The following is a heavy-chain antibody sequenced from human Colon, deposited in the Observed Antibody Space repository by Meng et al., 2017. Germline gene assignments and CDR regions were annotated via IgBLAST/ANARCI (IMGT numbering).Heavy chain of an antibody. J-gene: IGHJ4*02. CDR3: ARGRAGELYYFDY. V-gene: IGHV4-31*03. D-gene: IGHD6-13*01. CDR2: IYYTGSA. Sequence: QVQLQESGPGLVKPSQTLSLTCTVSGDSFSSGDFCWSWIRQHPGKGLEWIGNIYYTGSAYYNPSLIRRVTISVDTSKNQFSLKLSSVTAADTAVYYCARGRAGELYYFDYWGLGTLVTVSS. CDR1: GDSFSSGDFC.